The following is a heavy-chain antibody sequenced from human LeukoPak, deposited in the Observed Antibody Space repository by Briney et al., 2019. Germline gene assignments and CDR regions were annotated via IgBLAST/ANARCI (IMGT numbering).Heavy chain of an antibody. Sequence: GGSLRLSCAASGFTFSAYSMNWVRQAPGKGLEWVSYISSSSSTIYYADSVKGRFTISRDNAKNSLYLQMNSLRAEVTAVYYCARDYGTSWGYFDYWGQGTLDTVSS. J-gene: IGHJ4*02. CDR3: ARDYGTSWGYFDY. V-gene: IGHV3-48*01. D-gene: IGHD3-16*01. CDR1: GFTFSAYS. CDR2: ISSSSSTI.